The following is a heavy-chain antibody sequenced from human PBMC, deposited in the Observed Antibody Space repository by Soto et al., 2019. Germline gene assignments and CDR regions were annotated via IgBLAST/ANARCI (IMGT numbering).Heavy chain of an antibody. D-gene: IGHD2-2*01. CDR2: IKQDGSEK. CDR1: GFTFSSYW. Sequence: EVQLVESGGGLVQPGGSLRLSCAAPGFTFSSYWMSWVRQAPGKGLEWVANIKQDGSEKYYVDSVKGRFTISRDNAKNSLYLQMNSLRAEDTAVYYCARDRLVVVPAATYDYWGQGTLVTVSS. CDR3: ARDRLVVVPAATYDY. J-gene: IGHJ4*02. V-gene: IGHV3-7*01.